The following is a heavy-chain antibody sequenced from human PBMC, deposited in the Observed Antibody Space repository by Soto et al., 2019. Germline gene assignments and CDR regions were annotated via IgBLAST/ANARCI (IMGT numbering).Heavy chain of an antibody. Sequence: LSLTCTLSGGSVRAPDWWNWVRQSPDKGLEWIAEVHISGHSNYNPSLRSRVSVSIDSSKNQFYLNLNSVTAADTAIYYCSRVRQGCSANNCYFDPWGQGTQVTVSS. J-gene: IGHJ5*01. CDR1: GGSVRAPDW. CDR2: VHISGHS. D-gene: IGHD1-1*01. V-gene: IGHV4-4*02. CDR3: SRVRQGCSANNCYFDP.